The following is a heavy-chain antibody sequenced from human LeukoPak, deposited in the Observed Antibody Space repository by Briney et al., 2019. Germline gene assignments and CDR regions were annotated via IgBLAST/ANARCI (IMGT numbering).Heavy chain of an antibody. D-gene: IGHD4-11*01. CDR1: GYTFTDYY. Sequence: ASVKVSCKASGYTFTDYYINWVRQAPAQGLEWMGWINPNSGGTNYAQKFQGRVTMTRDTPISTAYMELSRLRSDDTAVYYCARERGGHDYWAWGQGTLVTVSS. J-gene: IGHJ5*02. V-gene: IGHV1-2*02. CDR3: ARERGGHDYWA. CDR2: INPNSGGT.